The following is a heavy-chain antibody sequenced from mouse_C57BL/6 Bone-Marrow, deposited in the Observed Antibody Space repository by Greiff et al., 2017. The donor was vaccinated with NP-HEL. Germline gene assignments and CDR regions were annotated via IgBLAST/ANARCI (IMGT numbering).Heavy chain of an antibody. CDR1: GYTFTSYW. CDR2: IYPSDSET. CDR3: ARCGYDCADYAMDY. D-gene: IGHD2-14*01. J-gene: IGHJ4*01. Sequence: VQLQQPGAELVRPGSSVKLSCKASGYTFTSYWMDWVKQRPGQGLEWIGNIYPSDSETHYNQKFKDKATLTVDKSSSTAYMQLSSLTAEDSAVYCGARCGYDCADYAMDYWGQGTSVTVSS. V-gene: IGHV1-61*01.